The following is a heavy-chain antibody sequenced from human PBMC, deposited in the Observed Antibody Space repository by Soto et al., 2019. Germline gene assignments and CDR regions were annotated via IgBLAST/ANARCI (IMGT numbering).Heavy chain of an antibody. J-gene: IGHJ4*02. Sequence: SETLSLTCTVSGGSLNNYYWNWIRQTPGKGLEWIGYIYYSGSTNYNHSLKSRVTISVDTSKNQFSLKLSSVTAADTAVYYCARDLGGVSGSFDYCGQGTRVTVSS. CDR2: IYYSGST. CDR3: ARDLGGVSGSFDY. D-gene: IGHD1-26*01. V-gene: IGHV4-59*01. CDR1: GGSLNNYY.